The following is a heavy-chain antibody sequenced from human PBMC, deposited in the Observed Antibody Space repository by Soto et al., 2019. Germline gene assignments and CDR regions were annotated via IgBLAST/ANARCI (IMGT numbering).Heavy chain of an antibody. CDR2: ISSNGGTT. D-gene: IGHD1-7*01. J-gene: IGHJ4*02. CDR1: GFTFSSYD. CDR3: VRRVSGNYDY. V-gene: IGHV3-64*01. Sequence: EVQLAESGGGMVQPGGSLRLSCVASGFTFSSYDMHWVRQGPGKGLEYVSSISSNGGTTYYGNSVKGRFTIYRDNSKNTLYHQMSSVRAEDMAVYYCVRRVSGNYDYWGQGTLVTVSS.